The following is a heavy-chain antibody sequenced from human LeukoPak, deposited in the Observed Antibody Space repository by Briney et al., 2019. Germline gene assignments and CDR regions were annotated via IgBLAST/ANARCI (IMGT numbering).Heavy chain of an antibody. D-gene: IGHD1-26*01. Sequence: ASVKVSCKASGYTFTSYYMHWVRQAPGQGLEWMGIINPSGGSTSYAQKFQGRVTITRDTSASTAYMELSSLRSEDTAVYYCARPGDYSGSYHDAFDIWGQGTMVTVSS. V-gene: IGHV1-46*01. J-gene: IGHJ3*02. CDR2: INPSGGST. CDR1: GYTFTSYY. CDR3: ARPGDYSGSYHDAFDI.